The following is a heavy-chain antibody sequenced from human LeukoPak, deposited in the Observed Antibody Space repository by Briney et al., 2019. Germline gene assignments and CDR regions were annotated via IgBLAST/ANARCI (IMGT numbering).Heavy chain of an antibody. J-gene: IGHJ4*02. CDR2: IYYSGST. Sequence: SETLSLTCTVSGGSISSSNTYYWGWIRQPPGKGLEWIGNIYYSGSTYYNPSLKSRVTISVDTSKNQFSLDLSSMTAADTSVYFCARGYDYSGTSPFDYWGQGTLVTVSS. CDR3: ARGYDYSGTSPFDY. CDR1: GGSISSSNTYY. D-gene: IGHD4-23*01. V-gene: IGHV4-39*01.